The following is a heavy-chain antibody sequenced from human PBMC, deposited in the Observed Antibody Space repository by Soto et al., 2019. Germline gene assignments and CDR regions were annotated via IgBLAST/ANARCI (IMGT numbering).Heavy chain of an antibody. V-gene: IGHV5-51*01. CDR3: ARPLAAFGGVIASDAFDI. Sequence: PGESLKISCMGSGYSFTSYWIGWVRQMPGKGLEWMGIIYPGDSDTRYSPSFQGQVTISADKSISTAYLQWSSLKASDTAMYYCARPLAAFGGVIASDAFDIWGQGTMVTVSS. CDR2: IYPGDSDT. J-gene: IGHJ3*02. D-gene: IGHD3-16*02. CDR1: GYSFTSYW.